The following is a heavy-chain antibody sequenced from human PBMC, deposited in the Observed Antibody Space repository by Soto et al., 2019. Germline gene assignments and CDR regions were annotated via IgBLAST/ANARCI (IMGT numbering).Heavy chain of an antibody. CDR3: ARHYSDTVIVTHWFDS. J-gene: IGHJ5*01. CDR1: GGSISSSSYY. D-gene: IGHD3-16*02. CDR2: IYYSGST. V-gene: IGHV4-39*01. Sequence: PSETVSLTCTVSGGSISSSSYYWGWIRQPPGKGLEWIGSIYYSGSTYYNPSLKSRVTISVDTSKNQFSLKLSSVTAADTAVYFCARHYSDTVIVTHWFDSWGQGTLVTVSS.